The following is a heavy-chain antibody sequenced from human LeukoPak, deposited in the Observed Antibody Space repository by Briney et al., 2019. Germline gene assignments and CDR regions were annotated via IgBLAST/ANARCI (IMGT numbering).Heavy chain of an antibody. V-gene: IGHV6-1*01. CDR2: TYYRSRWNN. CDR1: GDSVSSNSAA. D-gene: IGHD2-8*01. J-gene: IGHJ3*02. Sequence: SQGLSLTLAISGDSVSSNSAAWNWIRRSPSRGLEWLGRTYYRSRWNNDYAVSVKSRITINPDTSKNQFSLHLNSVRPEDTAVYCCARGYCSNDGSCLGDDIWGQGTVVTVSS. CDR3: ARGYCSNDGSCLGDDI.